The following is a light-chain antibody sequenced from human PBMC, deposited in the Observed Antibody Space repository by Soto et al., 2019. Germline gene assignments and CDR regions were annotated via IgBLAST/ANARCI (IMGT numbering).Light chain of an antibody. Sequence: EIVMTQSPATLSVSPGERATLSCRASQSVSSNLAWYQQKPGQAPRLLIYGASTRATGIPARFSGSGSGTEFTLTISSLQSEDFAVYYCQHYDSLRWTFGLGTKVDIK. CDR1: QSVSSN. V-gene: IGKV3-15*01. CDR2: GAS. J-gene: IGKJ1*01. CDR3: QHYDSLRWT.